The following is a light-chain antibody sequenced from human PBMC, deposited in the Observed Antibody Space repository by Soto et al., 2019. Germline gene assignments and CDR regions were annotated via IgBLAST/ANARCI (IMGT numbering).Light chain of an antibody. CDR2: DDS. CDR1: NIGSKS. J-gene: IGLJ1*01. Sequence: SYERTQPPSVSVAPGRTARSTCGGNNIGSKSVHWYQQKPGQAPVLVVDDDSDRPSGIPERFSGSNSGNTATLTISRVEAGDEADYFCHVWDSSSEHVFGTGTKVTVL. V-gene: IGLV3-21*02. CDR3: HVWDSSSEHV.